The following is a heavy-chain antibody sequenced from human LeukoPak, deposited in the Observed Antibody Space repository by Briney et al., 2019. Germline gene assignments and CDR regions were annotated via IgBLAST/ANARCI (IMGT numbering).Heavy chain of an antibody. CDR2: ISGSGGST. Sequence: GGSLRLSCAASGFTFSSYAMSWVRQAPGKGLEWVSAISGSGGSTYYADSVKGRFTISRDNSKNTLYLQMNSLRAEDTAVYYCAPPSVIGGRYFDYWGQGTLVTVSS. D-gene: IGHD3-16*01. CDR1: GFTFSSYA. CDR3: APPSVIGGRYFDY. V-gene: IGHV3-23*01. J-gene: IGHJ4*02.